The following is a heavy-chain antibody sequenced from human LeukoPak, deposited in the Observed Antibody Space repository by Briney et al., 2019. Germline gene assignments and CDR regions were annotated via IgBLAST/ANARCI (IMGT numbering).Heavy chain of an antibody. Sequence: PSETLSLTCTVSGGSISSHYWSWIRQPAGKGLEWIGRIYTSGSTNHNPSLKSRVTMSVDTSENQFSLNLRSVTAADTAVYYWARHDPEAAASFWGQGTLVTVPS. CDR3: ARHDPEAAASF. CDR2: IYTSGST. V-gene: IGHV4-4*07. J-gene: IGHJ4*02. CDR1: GGSISSHY. D-gene: IGHD6-13*01.